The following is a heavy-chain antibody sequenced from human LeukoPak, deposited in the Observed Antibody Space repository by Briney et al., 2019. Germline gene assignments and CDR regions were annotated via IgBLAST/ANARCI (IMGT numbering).Heavy chain of an antibody. J-gene: IGHJ6*03. CDR3: AELGITMIGGV. CDR2: ISSSGSTI. D-gene: IGHD3-10*02. CDR1: GFTFSSYE. V-gene: IGHV3-48*03. Sequence: QSGGSLRLSCAASGFTFSSYEMNWVRQAPGKGLQGVSYISSSGSTIYYADSVKGRFTISRDNAKNSLYLQMNSLRAEDTAVYYCAELGITMIGGVWGKGTTVTIS.